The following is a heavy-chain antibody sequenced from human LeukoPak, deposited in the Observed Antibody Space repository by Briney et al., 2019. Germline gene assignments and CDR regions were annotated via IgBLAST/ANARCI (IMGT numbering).Heavy chain of an antibody. CDR3: AGSANYYAH. Sequence: SETLSLTCTVSGGSISSYYWSWIRQPPGKGLEWIGYIYYSGNTNYNPSLKSRVTISVDTSKNQFSLQLNSVTPEDTAMYYCAGSANYYAHWGQGTLVTVSS. V-gene: IGHV4-59*12. J-gene: IGHJ4*02. CDR2: IYYSGNT. CDR1: GGSISSYY.